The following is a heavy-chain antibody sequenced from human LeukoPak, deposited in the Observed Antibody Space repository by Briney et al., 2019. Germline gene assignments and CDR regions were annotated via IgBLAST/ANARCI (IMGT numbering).Heavy chain of an antibody. V-gene: IGHV1-2*02. CDR1: GYTFTGYY. J-gene: IGHJ4*02. CDR3: ASVSITMVRGSTAFDY. Sequence: ASVKVSCKASGYTFTGYYMHWVRQAPGQGLEWMGWINPNSGGTNYAQKFQGRVTMTRDTSISTAYMELSRLRSDDTAVYYCASVSITMVRGSTAFDYWGQGTLVTVSS. CDR2: INPNSGGT. D-gene: IGHD3-10*01.